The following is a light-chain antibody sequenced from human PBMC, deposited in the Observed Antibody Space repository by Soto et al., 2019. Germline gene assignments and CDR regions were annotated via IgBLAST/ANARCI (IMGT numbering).Light chain of an antibody. Sequence: SYALTQPPSVSVAPGQTARISCGGNNIGRKSVHWYQQKPGRAPVVVVYDDSDRPSGIPERFSGANSGDTATLTISRVEAGDEADYYCHVWDSSSGHYIFGTGTKLTVL. CDR1: NIGRKS. CDR3: HVWDSSSGHYI. J-gene: IGLJ1*01. V-gene: IGLV3-21*02. CDR2: DDS.